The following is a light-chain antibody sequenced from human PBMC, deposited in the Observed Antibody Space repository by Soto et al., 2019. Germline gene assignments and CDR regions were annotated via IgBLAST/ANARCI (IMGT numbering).Light chain of an antibody. CDR1: QSISNH. J-gene: IGKJ1*01. CDR3: QQSYSSPPT. Sequence: DLQMTQSPSSLSASVEDRVIINCRASQSISNHLNWYQQKPGKAPKLLIFAASSLQSGVPSRFSGSRSGPDFTLTISSLQPEDGATYYGQQSYSSPPTFGQGTKVDIK. V-gene: IGKV1-39*01. CDR2: AAS.